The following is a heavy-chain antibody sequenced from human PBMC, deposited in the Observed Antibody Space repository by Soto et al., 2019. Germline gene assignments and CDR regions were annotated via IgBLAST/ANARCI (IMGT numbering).Heavy chain of an antibody. CDR3: ARDGGGTGPTRSFDY. Sequence: QVQLVESGGGVVQPGRSLRLSCAASGFTFSTYPMHWVRQAPGKGLEWVAAISYAGNNKYYTDSVKGRFTISSDNSKNTRYLQMNSLSGEDTAVYYCARDGGGTGPTRSFDYWGQGTLVTVSS. CDR2: ISYAGNNK. D-gene: IGHD1-7*01. V-gene: IGHV3-30-3*01. J-gene: IGHJ4*02. CDR1: GFTFSTYP.